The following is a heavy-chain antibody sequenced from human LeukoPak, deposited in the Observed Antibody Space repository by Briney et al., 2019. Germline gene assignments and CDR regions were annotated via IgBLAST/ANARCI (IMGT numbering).Heavy chain of an antibody. CDR3: ARHVPAIYDFWSGYSAIDY. CDR2: TYYSGST. V-gene: IGHV4-39*01. Sequence: KPSETLSLTCTVSGGSISSSSYYWGWIRQPPGKGLEWIGSTYYSGSTYYNPSLKSRVTISVDTSKNQFSLKLSSVTAADTAVYYCARHVPAIYDFWSGYSAIDYWGQGTLVTVSS. D-gene: IGHD3-3*01. J-gene: IGHJ4*02. CDR1: GGSISSSSYY.